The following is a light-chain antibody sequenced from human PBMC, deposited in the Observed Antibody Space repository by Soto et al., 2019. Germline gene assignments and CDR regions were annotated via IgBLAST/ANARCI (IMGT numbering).Light chain of an antibody. V-gene: IGLV1-40*01. CDR3: QSYDSSLSGYV. J-gene: IGLJ1*01. CDR2: GHN. Sequence: QSVLTQPPSVSGAPGQRVTISCTGSYSNIGAGYEVHWYQQIPGTAPKLLISGHNNRPSGVPDRFFGSKSGTSASLAIAGLQAEDEGDYYCQSYDSSLSGYVFGTGTKLTVL. CDR1: YSNIGAGYE.